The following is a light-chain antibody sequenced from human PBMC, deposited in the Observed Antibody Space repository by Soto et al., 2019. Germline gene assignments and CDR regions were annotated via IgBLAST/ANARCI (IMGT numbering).Light chain of an antibody. J-gene: IGLJ1*01. CDR1: SSNIGAGYD. CDR3: QSYDSSLSGYV. Sequence: QSVVTQPPSVSGAPGQRVTISCTGCSSNIGAGYDVHWYQQLPGTAPKLLIYGNSNRPSGVPDRFSGSKSGTSASLAITGLQAEDEADYYCQSYDSSLSGYVFGTGTKLTVL. V-gene: IGLV1-40*01. CDR2: GNS.